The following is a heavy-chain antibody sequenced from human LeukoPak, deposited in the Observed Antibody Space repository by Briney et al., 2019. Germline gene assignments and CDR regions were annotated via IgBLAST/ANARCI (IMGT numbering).Heavy chain of an antibody. CDR1: GFTFSSYG. J-gene: IGHJ4*02. D-gene: IGHD1-7*01. Sequence: GGSLRLSCAASGFTFSSYGMHWVRQAPGKGLEWVAFIRYDGSNKYYADSVKGRFTISRDNSKNTLYLQMNSLRAEDTAVYYCAKDERNWNYNLASQTYDWGQGTLVTVSS. CDR2: IRYDGSNK. CDR3: AKDERNWNYNLASQTYD. V-gene: IGHV3-30*02.